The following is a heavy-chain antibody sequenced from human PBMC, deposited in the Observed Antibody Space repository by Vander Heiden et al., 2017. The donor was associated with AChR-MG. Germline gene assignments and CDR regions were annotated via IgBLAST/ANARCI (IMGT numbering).Heavy chain of an antibody. D-gene: IGHD1-1*01. CDR3: MTSLNDGLRPVDGQPCDV. CDR2: LSISDGSI. J-gene: IGHJ3*01. CDR1: TLGLPYPV. Sequence: ELSLLQSGGGLVRPGGSLRLSCAASTLGLPYPVMNWVRQAPGQGLEWVSGLSISDGSIYYADSVRGRFSVSRDASSNTLFLHMNSVRIEDSAIYFCMTSLNDGLRPVDGQPCDVWGLGTVVTVS. V-gene: IGHV3-23*01.